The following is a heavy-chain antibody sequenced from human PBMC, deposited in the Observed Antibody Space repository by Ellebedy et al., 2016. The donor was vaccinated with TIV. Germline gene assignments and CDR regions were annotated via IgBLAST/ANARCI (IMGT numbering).Heavy chain of an antibody. CDR2: LTGAGVGT. D-gene: IGHD3-10*01. CDR1: GFTFATYA. Sequence: PGGSLRLSCEASGFTFATYAMTWVRQAPGKGLGWVSGLTGAGVGTYYADSVKCRFTISSDNSKNTLSLQMNSLRAEDTAVYYCAKVNWFGESRKTGDYWGQGTLVTVSS. J-gene: IGHJ4*02. CDR3: AKVNWFGESRKTGDY. V-gene: IGHV3-23*01.